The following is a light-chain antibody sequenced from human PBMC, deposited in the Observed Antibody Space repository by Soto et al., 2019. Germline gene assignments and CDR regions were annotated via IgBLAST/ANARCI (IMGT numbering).Light chain of an antibody. CDR1: QRISTNS. CDR2: GAS. J-gene: IGKJ4*01. V-gene: IGKV3-20*01. CDR3: QRYGSSPPLT. Sequence: EFVLTQSPGTLSLSPGERATLSCRASQRISTNSLAWYQHQPGQAPRLLIYGASFRESGIPDRFSGGGSGRDFTLTISRLEPEDLAVYYCQRYGSSPPLTFGGGTKVEIK.